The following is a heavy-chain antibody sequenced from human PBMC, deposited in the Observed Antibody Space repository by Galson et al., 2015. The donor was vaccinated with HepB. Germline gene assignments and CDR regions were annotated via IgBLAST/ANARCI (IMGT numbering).Heavy chain of an antibody. V-gene: IGHV3-23*01. Sequence: LRLSCAASGFTFSSYATSWVRQAPGKGLEWVSAISGSGGSTYYADSVKGRFTISRDNAKNSLYLQMNSLRAEDTAVYYCAREETSSSWYPTYYYYYYMDVWGKGTTVTVSS. D-gene: IGHD6-13*01. J-gene: IGHJ6*03. CDR2: ISGSGGST. CDR1: GFTFSSYA. CDR3: AREETSSSWYPTYYYYYYMDV.